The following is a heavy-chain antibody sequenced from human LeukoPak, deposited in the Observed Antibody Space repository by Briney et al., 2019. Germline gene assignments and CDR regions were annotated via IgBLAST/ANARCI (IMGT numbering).Heavy chain of an antibody. CDR3: AREGGGDYDFWSGYYTNWFDP. D-gene: IGHD3-3*01. Sequence: PSETLSLTCTVSGGSISSYYWSWIRQPPVKGLEWIGYIYYSGSTNYHPSLKSRVTISVDTSKNQFSLKLSSVTAADTAVYYCAREGGGDYDFWSGYYTNWFDPWGQGTLVTVSS. CDR1: GGSISSYY. J-gene: IGHJ5*02. V-gene: IGHV4-59*01. CDR2: IYYSGST.